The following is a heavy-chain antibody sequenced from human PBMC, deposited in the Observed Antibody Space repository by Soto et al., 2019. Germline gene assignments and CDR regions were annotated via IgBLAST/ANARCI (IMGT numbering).Heavy chain of an antibody. CDR1: GFTFSSYG. J-gene: IGHJ6*02. Sequence: QVQLVESGGGVVQPGRSLRLSCAASGFTFSSYGIHWVRQAPGKGLEWVALISYDGTDKYYADSVKGRFTISRDNFRNTLSLEMSSLRPEDTAVYYCVKERYAQLWLEDYGMDVWGQGTTVAV. D-gene: IGHD5-18*01. CDR2: ISYDGTDK. V-gene: IGHV3-30*18. CDR3: VKERYAQLWLEDYGMDV.